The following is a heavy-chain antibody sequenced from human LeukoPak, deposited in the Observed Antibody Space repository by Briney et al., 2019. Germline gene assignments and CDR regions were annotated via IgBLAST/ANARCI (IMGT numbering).Heavy chain of an antibody. J-gene: IGHJ4*02. CDR1: GGSISSGDYY. CDR2: IYYSGST. CDR3: AGGVNYYDSSGYYHGSIDY. Sequence: SQTLSLTCTVSGGSISSGDYYWSWIRQPPGKGLEWIGYIYYSGSTYYNPSLKSRVTISVDTSKNQFSLKLSSVTAADTAVYYCAGGVNYYDSSGYYHGSIDYWGQGTLVTVSS. D-gene: IGHD3-22*01. V-gene: IGHV4-30-4*01.